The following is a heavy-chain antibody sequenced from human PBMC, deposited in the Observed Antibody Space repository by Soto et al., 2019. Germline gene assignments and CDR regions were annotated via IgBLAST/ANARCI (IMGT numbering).Heavy chain of an antibody. CDR1: GGSISSGDYY. V-gene: IGHV4-30-4*01. CDR2: IYYSGST. J-gene: IGHJ6*02. Sequence: PSETLSLTCTVSGGSISSGDYYWSWIRQPPGKGLEWIGYIYYSGSTYYNPSLKSRVTISVDTSKNQFSLKLSSVTAADTAVYYCARGKNYYDSSGYPDYYYGMDVWGQGTTVTVS. D-gene: IGHD3-22*01. CDR3: ARGKNYYDSSGYPDYYYGMDV.